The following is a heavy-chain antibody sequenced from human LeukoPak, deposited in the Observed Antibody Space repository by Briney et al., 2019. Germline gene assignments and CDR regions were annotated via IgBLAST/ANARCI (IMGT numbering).Heavy chain of an antibody. CDR3: ARSYYYDSSGYYTPPDY. Sequence: GGSLRLSCAASGFTFSNYWMSWVRQAPGKELEWVANIKQDGSEKYYVDSVKGRFTTSRDNAKNSLYLQMNSLGAEDTATYYCARSYYYDSSGYYTPPDYWGQGTLVTVSS. J-gene: IGHJ4*02. CDR2: IKQDGSEK. CDR1: GFTFSNYW. V-gene: IGHV3-7*01. D-gene: IGHD3-22*01.